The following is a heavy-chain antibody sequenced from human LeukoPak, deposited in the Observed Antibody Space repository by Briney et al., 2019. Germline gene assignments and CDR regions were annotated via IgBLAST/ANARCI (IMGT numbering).Heavy chain of an antibody. CDR1: GGSISSSGSY. V-gene: IGHV4-39*01. CDR2: IYYSGTT. Sequence: PSETLSLTCTVSGGSISSSGSYWGWIRQPPGKGLGWIGNIYYSGTTYYNPSLKSRVTISVDTSKNQFSLKLSSVTAADTAVYYCARLREGDVDYWGQGTLVTVSS. CDR3: ARLREGDVDY. D-gene: IGHD5-24*01. J-gene: IGHJ4*02.